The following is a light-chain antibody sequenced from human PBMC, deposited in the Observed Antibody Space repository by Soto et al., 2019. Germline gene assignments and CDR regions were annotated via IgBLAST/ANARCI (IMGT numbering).Light chain of an antibody. J-gene: IGKJ1*01. V-gene: IGKV3-20*01. CDR3: QHYGYSQWT. CDR2: GVY. CDR1: QTGSNSY. Sequence: IVLTQSPGTLSLSPGERVTLSCRASQTGSNSYLACYQLKSGQAPRLLIYGVYTRASGIPDRFSGSGSGTEFTLTITRLEPEDSAVYFCQHYGYSQWTFGQGTKVDIK.